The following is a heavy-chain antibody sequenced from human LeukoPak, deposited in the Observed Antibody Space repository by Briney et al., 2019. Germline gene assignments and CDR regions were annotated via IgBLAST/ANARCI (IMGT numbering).Heavy chain of an antibody. J-gene: IGHJ5*02. V-gene: IGHV1-69*04. D-gene: IGHD3-22*01. CDR3: ASLADTGDYYVDP. CDR2: INPMFGIA. CDR1: GGTFSSYA. Sequence: SVKVSCKASGGTFSSYAISWVRQAPGQGLEWMGRINPMFGIANYAQNFQGRVTITADKSTSTAYVELSSLTSDDTAVYYCASLADTGDYYVDPWGQGTLATVSS.